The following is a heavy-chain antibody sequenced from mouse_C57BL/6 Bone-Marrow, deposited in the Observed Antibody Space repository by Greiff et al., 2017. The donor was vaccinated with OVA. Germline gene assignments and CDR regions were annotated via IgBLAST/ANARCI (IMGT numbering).Heavy chain of an antibody. CDR1: GYTFTSYW. CDR2: IYPGSGST. V-gene: IGHV1-55*01. J-gene: IGHJ2*01. Sequence: QVHVKQSGAELVKPGASVKMSCKASGYTFTSYWITWVKQRPGQGLEWIGDIYPGSGSTNYNEKFKSKATLTVDTSSSTAYMQLSSLTSEDSAVYYCAREREDEIYWGQGTTLTGSS. CDR3: AREREDEIY.